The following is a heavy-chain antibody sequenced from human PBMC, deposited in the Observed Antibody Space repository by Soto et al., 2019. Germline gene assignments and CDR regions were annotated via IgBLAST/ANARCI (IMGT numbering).Heavy chain of an antibody. V-gene: IGHV3-33*01. CDR3: ARDGAVGYGMDV. Sequence: QVQLVESGGGVVQPGRSRRPSCAASELTFSAYGMHWVRKAPGKGLEWVAVIWYDGSNEYYADSVKGRFTISRDNSKNTLYLQMNSLRAEDTAVYYCARDGAVGYGMDVWGQGTTVTVSS. CDR1: ELTFSAYG. J-gene: IGHJ6*02. CDR2: IWYDGSNE.